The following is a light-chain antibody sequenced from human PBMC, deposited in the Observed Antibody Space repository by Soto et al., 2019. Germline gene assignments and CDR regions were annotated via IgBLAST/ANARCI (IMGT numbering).Light chain of an antibody. CDR3: QQYISYPYT. CDR1: QTTNTW. Sequence: DIQMTQFPSTLSASVGDRVTITCRASQTTNTWLAWYQQKPGTAPKLLIYDASSLEGGVPSRFSASGSGTEFTPPISRPPPDHPATYYCQQYISYPYTFGQGTKVEIK. CDR2: DAS. J-gene: IGKJ2*01. V-gene: IGKV1-5*01.